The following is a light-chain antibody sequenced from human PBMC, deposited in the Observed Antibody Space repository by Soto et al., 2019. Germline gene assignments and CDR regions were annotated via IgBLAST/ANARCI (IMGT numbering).Light chain of an antibody. V-gene: IGKV3-20*01. CDR3: QMYGSAPPGT. J-gene: IGKJ1*01. Sequence: EIVLTQSPGTLSVSPGERSTLSCRASQSLSSSYLAWYQQKPGRAPRLLIYGASIRATGIPGRFSGSGSGTDFTLTISRLEPEDFAVYYCQMYGSAPPGTFGQGTKGDNK. CDR2: GAS. CDR1: QSLSSSY.